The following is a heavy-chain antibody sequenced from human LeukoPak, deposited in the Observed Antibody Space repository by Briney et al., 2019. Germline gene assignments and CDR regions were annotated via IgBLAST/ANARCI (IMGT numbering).Heavy chain of an antibody. CDR1: GGTFSSYA. CDR3: AFRIDYGSNRHDSDY. D-gene: IGHD4-23*01. CDR2: IIPIFGTA. Sequence: SVKVSCKASGGTFSSYAISWVRQAPGQGLEWMGGIIPIFGTANYAQKFQGRVTITADESTSTAYMELSSLRSEDTAVYYCAFRIDYGSNRHDSDYWGQGTLVTVSS. V-gene: IGHV1-69*13. J-gene: IGHJ4*02.